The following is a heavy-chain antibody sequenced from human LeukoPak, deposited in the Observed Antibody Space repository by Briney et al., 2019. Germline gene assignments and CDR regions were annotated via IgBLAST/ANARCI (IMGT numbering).Heavy chain of an antibody. CDR2: ISPYYGNT. CDR3: ARGRPLGSTSWYRRQLIDRDFFDY. Sequence: ASVKVSCKASGYNFPTYGINWLRQAPGQGLEWMGWISPYYGNTNYTQRLQGRVTMTADKSTTTAYMELRSLTSDDTAVYYCARGRPLGSTSWYRRQLIDRDFFDYWGQGTLVTVSS. V-gene: IGHV1-18*01. D-gene: IGHD6-13*01. CDR1: GYNFPTYG. J-gene: IGHJ4*02.